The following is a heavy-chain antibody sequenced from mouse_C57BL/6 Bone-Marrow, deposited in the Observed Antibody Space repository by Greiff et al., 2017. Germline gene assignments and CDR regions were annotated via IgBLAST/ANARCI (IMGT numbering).Heavy chain of an antibody. Sequence: QVQLQQPGAELVMPGASVKLSCKASGYTFTSYWMHWVKQRPGQGLEWIGEIDPADSYTNYNQKFKGKATLTVDKSSSTAYMQLSSLTSEDSAVYDGARDVGYGSSYEWFAYWGQGTLVTVSA. CDR2: IDPADSYT. V-gene: IGHV1-69*01. CDR1: GYTFTSYW. D-gene: IGHD1-1*01. CDR3: ARDVGYGSSYEWFAY. J-gene: IGHJ3*01.